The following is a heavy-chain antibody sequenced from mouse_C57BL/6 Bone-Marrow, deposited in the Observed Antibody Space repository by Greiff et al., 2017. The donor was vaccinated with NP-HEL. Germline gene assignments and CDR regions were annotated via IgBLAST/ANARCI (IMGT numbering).Heavy chain of an antibody. CDR1: GYTFTSYW. Sequence: QVHVKQPGAELVKPGASVKMSCKASGYTFTSYWITWVKQRPGQGLEWIGDIYPGSGSTNYNEKFKSKATLTVDTSSSTAYMQLSSLTSEDSAVYYCAREDYDYDDWYFDVWGTGTTVTVSS. D-gene: IGHD2-4*01. J-gene: IGHJ1*03. CDR2: IYPGSGST. CDR3: AREDYDYDDWYFDV. V-gene: IGHV1-55*01.